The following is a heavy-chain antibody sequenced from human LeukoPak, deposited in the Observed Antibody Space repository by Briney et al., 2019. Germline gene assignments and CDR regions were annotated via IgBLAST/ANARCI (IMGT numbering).Heavy chain of an antibody. V-gene: IGHV1-2*02. J-gene: IGHJ4*02. D-gene: IGHD3-10*01. CDR3: ARSRITMVRGVNSFDY. CDR2: INPNSGGT. CDR1: GYTFTNYG. Sequence: ASVKVSCKASGYTFTNYGISWVRQAPGQGLEWMGWINPNSGGTNYAQKFQGRVTMTRDTSISTAYMELSRLRSDDTAVYYCARSRITMVRGVNSFDYWGQGTLVTVSS.